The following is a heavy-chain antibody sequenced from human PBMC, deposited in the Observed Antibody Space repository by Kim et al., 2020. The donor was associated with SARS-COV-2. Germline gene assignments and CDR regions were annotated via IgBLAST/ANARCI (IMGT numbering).Heavy chain of an antibody. J-gene: IGHJ4*02. Sequence: RGRTNYTPPLKSRVTISLHPSKNQFSLKLTAVTAADTAVYYCASGAGWYGNWGQGTLVTVSS. D-gene: IGHD6-19*01. CDR3: ASGAGWYGN. V-gene: IGHV4-59*09. CDR2: RGRT.